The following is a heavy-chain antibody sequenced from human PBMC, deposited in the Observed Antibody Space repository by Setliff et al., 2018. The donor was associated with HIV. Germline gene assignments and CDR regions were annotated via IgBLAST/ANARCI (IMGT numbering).Heavy chain of an antibody. V-gene: IGHV1-18*01. CDR2: ISANDGRT. D-gene: IGHD3-22*01. CDR3: ARATDYDSSGYYSLNFDY. CDR1: GYTFTDYA. J-gene: IGHJ4*02. Sequence: ASVKVSCKASGYTFTDYAIYWMRQAPGQGLEWMGWISANDGRTNHAQNFQDRVTMTTDTATSTAYMELSSLRSEDTAVYYCARATDYDSSGYYSLNFDYWGQGTLVTVSS.